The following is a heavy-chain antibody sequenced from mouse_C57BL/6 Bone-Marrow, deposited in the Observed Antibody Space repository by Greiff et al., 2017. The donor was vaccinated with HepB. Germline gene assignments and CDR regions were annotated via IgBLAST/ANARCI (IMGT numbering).Heavy chain of an antibody. CDR3: ARGGPWFAY. CDR2: IDPSDSET. CDR1: GYTFTSYW. V-gene: IGHV1-52*01. Sequence: QVHVKQPGAELVRPGSSVKLSCKASGYTFTSYWMHWVKQRPIQGLEWIGNIDPSDSETHYNQKFKDKATLTVDKSSSTAYMQLSSLTSEDSAVYYCARGGPWFAYWGQGTLVTVSA. J-gene: IGHJ3*01.